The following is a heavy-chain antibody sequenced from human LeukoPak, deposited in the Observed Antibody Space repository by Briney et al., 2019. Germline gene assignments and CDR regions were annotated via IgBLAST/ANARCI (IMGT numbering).Heavy chain of an antibody. Sequence: SVKGSCKASGGTFSSYAINWVRQAPGQGLEWMGGIIPIFGTANYAQKFQGRVTITADKSTSTAYMELSSLRSDDTAVYYCARDSYGDYAFPNAFDIWGQGTMVTVSS. CDR2: IIPIFGTA. CDR1: GGTFSSYA. D-gene: IGHD4-17*01. CDR3: ARDSYGDYAFPNAFDI. V-gene: IGHV1-69*06. J-gene: IGHJ3*02.